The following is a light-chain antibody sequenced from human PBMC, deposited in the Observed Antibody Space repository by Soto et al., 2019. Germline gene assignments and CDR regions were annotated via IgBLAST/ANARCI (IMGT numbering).Light chain of an antibody. CDR1: QDVRKY. J-gene: IGKJ4*01. CDR3: QNYNDAPLT. CDR2: DAS. Sequence: DIQMTQSPSSLSASVGDRVTITCQASQDVRKYLSWYQQKARKAPKLLIYDASNLETGVPSRFSGSGSGTDFTLTISSLQPEDVATYYCQNYNDAPLTFGGGTKVDIK. V-gene: IGKV1-33*01.